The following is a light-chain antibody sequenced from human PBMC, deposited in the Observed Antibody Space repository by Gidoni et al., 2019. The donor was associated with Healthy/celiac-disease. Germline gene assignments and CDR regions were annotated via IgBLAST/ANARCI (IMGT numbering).Light chain of an antibody. J-gene: IGKJ2*04. Sequence: EIVLTQSPATLSLSPGERATLSCRASQSVSSYLAWSHQKPGQAPRLLIYDASNRATGIPARFSGSGSGTDFTLTISSLEPEDFAVYYCQQRSNWPMCSFGQGTKLEIK. V-gene: IGKV3-11*01. CDR2: DAS. CDR1: QSVSSY. CDR3: QQRSNWPMCS.